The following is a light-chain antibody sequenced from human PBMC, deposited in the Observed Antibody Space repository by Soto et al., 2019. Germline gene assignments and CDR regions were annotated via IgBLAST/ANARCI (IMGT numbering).Light chain of an antibody. CDR1: QGINYY. Sequence: DIQLTQSPSFLSASVGDRVTITCQASQGINYYLSWYQQKPGQAPKLLIYAATTLQSGVPSRFSGSGSGTEFTLTISSLQPDDFATYHCQHFKSYPFTFGGGTKVDIK. V-gene: IGKV1-9*01. J-gene: IGKJ4*01. CDR2: AAT. CDR3: QHFKSYPFT.